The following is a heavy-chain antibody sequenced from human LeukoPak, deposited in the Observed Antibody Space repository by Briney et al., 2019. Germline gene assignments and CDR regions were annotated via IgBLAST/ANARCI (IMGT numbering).Heavy chain of an antibody. J-gene: IGHJ4*02. Sequence: GGSMRLSCAASGITFSSYAMSWLHQPPGKGLEWVSAISGSGGSTYYAASVKGRFTISRDNSKNTLYLQMNSLRAEDTAVYYCAKGRVIMSVGYFDYWGQGTLVTVSS. V-gene: IGHV3-23*01. D-gene: IGHD3-3*01. CDR3: AKGRVIMSVGYFDY. CDR1: GITFSSYA. CDR2: ISGSGGST.